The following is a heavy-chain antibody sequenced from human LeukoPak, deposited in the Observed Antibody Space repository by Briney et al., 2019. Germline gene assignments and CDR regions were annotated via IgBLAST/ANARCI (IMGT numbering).Heavy chain of an antibody. Sequence: SETLSLTCTVPGGSISNYFLTWVRQPVGKSLEWIGRLYTSGSTNYNPSLKSRVTMSLDTSMTQFSLKLKSVTAADTAAYYCAGGGSLHIWGQGTMVTVSS. D-gene: IGHD1-26*01. J-gene: IGHJ3*02. CDR3: AGGGSLHI. CDR1: GGSISNYF. V-gene: IGHV4-4*07. CDR2: LYTSGST.